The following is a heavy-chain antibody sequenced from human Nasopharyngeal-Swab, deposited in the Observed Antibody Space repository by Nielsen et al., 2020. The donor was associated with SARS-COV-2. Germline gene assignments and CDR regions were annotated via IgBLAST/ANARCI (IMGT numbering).Heavy chain of an antibody. D-gene: IGHD4-17*01. CDR1: GYTFTGYY. CDR3: ARREDYGDYAEFDY. J-gene: IGHJ4*02. V-gene: IGHV1-2*02. CDR2: INPNSGGT. Sequence: ASVKVSCKASGYTFTGYYMHWVRQAPGQGLEWMGWINPNSGGTNYAQKFQGRVTMTRDTSISTAYMELSRLRSDDTAVYYCARREDYGDYAEFDYWGQGTLVTVSS.